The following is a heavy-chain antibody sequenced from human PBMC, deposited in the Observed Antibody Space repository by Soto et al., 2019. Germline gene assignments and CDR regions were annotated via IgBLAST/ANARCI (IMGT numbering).Heavy chain of an antibody. D-gene: IGHD2-2*02. Sequence: XSVKVSCKASGYTFTSYDINWVRQATGQGLEWMGWMNPNSGNTGYAQKFQGRVTMTRNTSISTAYMELSSLRSEDTAVYYCARGGGYCSSTSCYRNWFDHWGQGNLVTVSS. CDR1: GYTFTSYD. V-gene: IGHV1-8*01. CDR2: MNPNSGNT. J-gene: IGHJ5*02. CDR3: ARGGGYCSSTSCYRNWFDH.